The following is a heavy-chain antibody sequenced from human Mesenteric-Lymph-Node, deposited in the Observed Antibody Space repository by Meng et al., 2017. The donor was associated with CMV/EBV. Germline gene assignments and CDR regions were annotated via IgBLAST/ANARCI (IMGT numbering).Heavy chain of an antibody. CDR2: IYPGDSDT. D-gene: IGHD1-14*01. J-gene: IGHJ5*02. CDR3: ARLTQTTFDP. CDR1: GYSFTTYW. Sequence: KVSCKNSGYSFTTYWIGWVRQMPGRGLEWMGNIYPGDSDTRYSPSFRGQVTISADKSINTAYLQWSSLKASDTAMYYCARLTQTTFDPWGQGTLVTVSS. V-gene: IGHV5-51*01.